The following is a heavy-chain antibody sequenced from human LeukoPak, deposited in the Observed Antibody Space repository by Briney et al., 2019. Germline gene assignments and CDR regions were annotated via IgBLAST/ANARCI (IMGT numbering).Heavy chain of an antibody. D-gene: IGHD3-22*01. V-gene: IGHV4-59*01. CDR3: ARVGATMIVVPWAALDI. CDR1: GGSISSYY. CDR2: IYYSGST. J-gene: IGHJ3*02. Sequence: SETLSLTCTVSGGSISSYYWSWLRQPPAKGLDWIGYIYYSGSTNYNPSLKSRVTISVDTSKNQFSLKLSSVTAADTAVYYCARVGATMIVVPWAALDIWGQGTMVTVSS.